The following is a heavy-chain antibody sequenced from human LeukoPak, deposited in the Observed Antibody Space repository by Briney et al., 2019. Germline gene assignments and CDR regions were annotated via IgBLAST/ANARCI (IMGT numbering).Heavy chain of an antibody. CDR3: ARPSFLYYFDY. CDR1: GYTFTSYY. CDR2: INPSGGST. J-gene: IGHJ4*02. V-gene: IGHV1-46*01. Sequence: ASVKVSCKASGYTFTSYYMHWVRQAPGQGLEWMGIINPSGGSTRYAQKFQGRVTMTRDTSTSTVYMELSSLRSEDTAVYYRARPSFLYYFDYWGQGTLVTVSS.